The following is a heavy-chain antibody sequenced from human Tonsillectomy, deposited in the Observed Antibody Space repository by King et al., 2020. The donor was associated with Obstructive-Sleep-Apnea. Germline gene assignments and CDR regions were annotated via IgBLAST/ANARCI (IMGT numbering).Heavy chain of an antibody. CDR1: GFTFSSYS. CDR3: ARTTLAHDYGDYYFDY. Sequence: VQLVESGGGLVKPGGSLRLSCAASGFTFSSYSMNWVRQAPGKGLEWVSSISSSSSYIYYADSVKGRFTISRDNAKNSLYLQMNSLRAEDTAVYYCARTTLAHDYGDYYFDYWGQGTLVTVSS. D-gene: IGHD4-17*01. V-gene: IGHV3-21*01. J-gene: IGHJ4*02. CDR2: ISSSSSYI.